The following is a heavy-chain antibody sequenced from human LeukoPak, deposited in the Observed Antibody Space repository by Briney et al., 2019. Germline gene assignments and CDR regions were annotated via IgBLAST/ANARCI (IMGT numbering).Heavy chain of an antibody. CDR3: ARELGGYYYGMDV. CDR1: GYTFTSYA. CDR2: INAGNGNT. J-gene: IGHJ6*04. D-gene: IGHD3-16*01. V-gene: IGHV1-3*01. Sequence: ASVKVSCKASGYTFTSYAMHWVRQAPGQRLEWMGWINAGNGNTKYLQKFQGRVTITRDTSASTAYMELSSLRSEDTAVYYCARELGGYYYGMDVWGKGTTVTVSS.